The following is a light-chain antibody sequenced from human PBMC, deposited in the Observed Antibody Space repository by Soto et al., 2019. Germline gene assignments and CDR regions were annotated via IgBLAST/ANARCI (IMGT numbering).Light chain of an antibody. CDR3: QQYYSAPRT. Sequence: DVQMTQSPSSLSASVGDRVTITCRASQGISSYLAWYQQKPGKVPKLLIYAASILQSGVPSRFSGSGSGTDFTLTISSLQPEDVATYYCQQYYSAPRTFGGGTKVEIK. CDR2: AAS. V-gene: IGKV1-27*01. J-gene: IGKJ4*01. CDR1: QGISSY.